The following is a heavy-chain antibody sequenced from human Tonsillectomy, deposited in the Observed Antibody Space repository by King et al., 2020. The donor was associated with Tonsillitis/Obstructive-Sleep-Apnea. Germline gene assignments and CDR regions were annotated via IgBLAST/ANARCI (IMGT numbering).Heavy chain of an antibody. D-gene: IGHD1-14*01. CDR1: GGSITSYY. CDR3: AREPGDFSAFDI. J-gene: IGHJ3*02. V-gene: IGHV4-59*01. Sequence: QLQESGPGLVKPSETLSLTCTVSGGSITSYYWNWIRQPPGKGLEWIGFIYFTGSTNYNPSLKSRVTISVDTSKNQFSLKMSSVTAADTAIYYCAREPGDFSAFDIWGQGTMVTVS. CDR2: IYFTGST.